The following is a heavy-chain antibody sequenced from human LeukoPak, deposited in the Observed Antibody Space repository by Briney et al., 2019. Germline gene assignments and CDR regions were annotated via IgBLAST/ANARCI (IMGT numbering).Heavy chain of an antibody. D-gene: IGHD2-2*01. Sequence: ASVKVSCKASGYTFTGYYMHWVRQAPGQGLEWMGWINPNSGGTNYAQKFQGRVTMTRDTSISTAYMELSRLRSDDTAVYYCARVSDYCSSTSCFGRYYYYGMDVWGQGTTVTVSS. V-gene: IGHV1-2*02. J-gene: IGHJ6*02. CDR2: INPNSGGT. CDR1: GYTFTGYY. CDR3: ARVSDYCSSTSCFGRYYYYGMDV.